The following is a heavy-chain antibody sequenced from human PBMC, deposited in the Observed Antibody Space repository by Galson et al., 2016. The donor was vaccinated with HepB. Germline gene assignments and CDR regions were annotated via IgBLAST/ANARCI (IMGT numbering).Heavy chain of an antibody. D-gene: IGHD1-26*01. J-gene: IGHJ4*02. CDR1: GYSFINHW. V-gene: IGHV5-51*01. CDR3: ARGHSGSALPCFEY. CDR2: IYPGDSDP. Sequence: QSGAEVKKPGESLRISCEGSGYSFINHWIAWVRQMPGKGLEWMGIIYPGDSDPRYSPSFKGQVTISADKSIDTAYLQWSSQKASDTAMYYCARGHSGSALPCFEYWGQGTLVTVSS.